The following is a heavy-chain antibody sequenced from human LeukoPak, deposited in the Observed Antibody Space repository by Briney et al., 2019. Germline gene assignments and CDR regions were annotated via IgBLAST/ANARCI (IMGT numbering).Heavy chain of an antibody. D-gene: IGHD5-18*01. J-gene: IGHJ6*02. CDR3: AKGDTAMVKYYYGMDV. V-gene: IGHV3-23*01. Sequence: GGSLRLSCAASGFTFSSYAMSWVRQAPGKGLEWVSAISGSGGSTYYADSVKGRFTISRDNSKNTLYLQMNSLRAEDTAVYYCAKGDTAMVKYYYGMDVWGQGTTVTASS. CDR2: ISGSGGST. CDR1: GFTFSSYA.